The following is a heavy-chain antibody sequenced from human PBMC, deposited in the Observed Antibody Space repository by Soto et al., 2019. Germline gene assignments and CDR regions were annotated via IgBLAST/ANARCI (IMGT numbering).Heavy chain of an antibody. Sequence: QVQLVQSGAEVKKPGSSVKVSCKASGGTFSSYTISWVRQAPGQVLEWMGRIIPILGIANYAQKFQGRVTITADKSTSTAYMELSSLRSEDTAVYYCARDIYCSGGICYAGWFDPWGQGTLVTVSS. V-gene: IGHV1-69*08. D-gene: IGHD2-15*01. J-gene: IGHJ5*02. CDR1: GGTFSSYT. CDR2: IIPILGIA. CDR3: ARDIYCSGGICYAGWFDP.